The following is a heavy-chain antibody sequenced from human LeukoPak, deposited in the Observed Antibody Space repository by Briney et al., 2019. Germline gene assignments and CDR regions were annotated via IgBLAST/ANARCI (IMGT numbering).Heavy chain of an antibody. CDR3: ATDQPDGDSSGAWDV. V-gene: IGHV1-24*01. D-gene: IGHD3-22*01. CDR1: GYTLTELS. Sequence: ASVKVSCEVSGYTLTELSMHWVRQAPGKGLEWMGGFDPEDGETIYAQKFQGRVTMTEDTSTDTAYVELSSLRSEDTAVYYCATDQPDGDSSGAWDVWGKGTTVTVSS. J-gene: IGHJ6*04. CDR2: FDPEDGET.